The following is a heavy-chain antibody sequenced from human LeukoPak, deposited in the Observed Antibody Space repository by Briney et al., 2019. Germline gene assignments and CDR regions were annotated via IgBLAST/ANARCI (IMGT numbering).Heavy chain of an antibody. J-gene: IGHJ4*02. CDR2: ISAYNGNT. V-gene: IGHV1-18*01. D-gene: IGHD3-10*01. Sequence: EASVKVSCKASGYTFTSYWISWVRQPPGQGLEWMGWISAYNGNTNYAQKLQGRVTMTTDTSTSTAYMELRSLRSDDTAVYYCARQRNMVRGAPLFDYWGQGALVTVSS. CDR1: GYTFTSYW. CDR3: ARQRNMVRGAPLFDY.